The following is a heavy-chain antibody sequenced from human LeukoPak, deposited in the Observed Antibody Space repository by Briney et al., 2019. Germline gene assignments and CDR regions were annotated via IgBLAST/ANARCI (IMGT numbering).Heavy chain of an antibody. V-gene: IGHV1-46*03. D-gene: IGHD5-18*01. CDR2: INPSGGST. J-gene: IGHJ3*02. CDR1: GYTFTSYY. CDR3: AKGSSRGYSYGYGDAFDI. Sequence: ASVKVSCKASGYTFTSYYMHWVRQAPGQGLEWMGIINPSGGSTSYAQKFQGRVTMTRDTSTSTVYMELSSLRSEDTAVYYCAKGSSRGYSYGYGDAFDIWGQGTMVTVSS.